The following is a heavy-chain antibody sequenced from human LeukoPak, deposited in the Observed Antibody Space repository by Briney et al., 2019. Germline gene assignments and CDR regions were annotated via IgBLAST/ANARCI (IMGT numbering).Heavy chain of an antibody. D-gene: IGHD3-10*01. CDR3: ARVLWFGELFSEPQYYFDY. CDR2: IYYSGST. Sequence: SETLSLTCSVSGDSVSRSDSYLDWIRQPPGKGLEWIGYIYYSGSTNYNPSLKSRVTISVDTSKNQFSLKLSSVTAADTAVYYCARVLWFGELFSEPQYYFDYWGQGTLVTVSS. CDR1: GDSVSRSDSY. J-gene: IGHJ4*02. V-gene: IGHV4-61*08.